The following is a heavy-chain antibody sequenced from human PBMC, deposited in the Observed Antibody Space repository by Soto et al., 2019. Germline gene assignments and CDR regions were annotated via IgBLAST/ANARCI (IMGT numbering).Heavy chain of an antibody. CDR1: GGSISSYY. CDR3: ARYYDFWSGYLNYCYMDV. V-gene: IGHV4-59*01. Sequence: SETLSLTCTVSGGSISSYYWSWIRQPPGKGLEWIGYIYYSGSTNYNPSLKSRVTISVDTSKNQFSLKLSSVTAADTAVYYCARYYDFWSGYLNYCYMDVWGKGTTVTVSS. CDR2: IYYSGST. D-gene: IGHD3-3*01. J-gene: IGHJ6*03.